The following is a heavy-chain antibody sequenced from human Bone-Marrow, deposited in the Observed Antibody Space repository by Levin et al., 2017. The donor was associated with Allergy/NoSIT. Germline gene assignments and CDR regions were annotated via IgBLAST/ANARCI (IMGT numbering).Heavy chain of an antibody. CDR1: GYTFTSYG. V-gene: IGHV1-18*01. J-gene: IGHJ6*02. D-gene: IGHD1-26*01. Sequence: GESLKISCKASGYTFTSYGISWVRQAPGQGLEWMGWISAYNGNTNYAQKLQGRVTMTTDTSTSTAYMELRSLRSDDTAVYYCARTGSGSYYYDYGMDVWGQGTTVTVSS. CDR3: ARTGSGSYYYDYGMDV. CDR2: ISAYNGNT.